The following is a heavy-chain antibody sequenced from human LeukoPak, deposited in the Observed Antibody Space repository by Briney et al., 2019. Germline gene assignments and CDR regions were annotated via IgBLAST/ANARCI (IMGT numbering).Heavy chain of an antibody. V-gene: IGHV4-30-4*01. CDR1: GGSISSGDYY. Sequence: SQTLSLTCTVSGGSISSGDYYWSWIRQPPGTGLEWIGEINHSGSTNYNPSLKSRVTISVDTSKNQFSLKLSSVTAADTAVYYCARALLWFGEAAIGYWGQGTLVTVSS. D-gene: IGHD3-10*01. J-gene: IGHJ4*02. CDR2: INHSGST. CDR3: ARALLWFGEAAIGY.